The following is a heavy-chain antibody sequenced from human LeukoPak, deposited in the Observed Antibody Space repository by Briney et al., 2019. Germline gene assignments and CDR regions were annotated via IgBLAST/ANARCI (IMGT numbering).Heavy chain of an antibody. Sequence: GASVKVSCKASGYTFTSYYMHWVRQAPGQGLEWMGIINPSGGSTSYAQKFQGRVTMTRDMSTSTVCMELSSLRSEDTAVYYCAREWGCTNGVCYDAFDIWGQGTMVTVSS. CDR1: GYTFTSYY. J-gene: IGHJ3*02. CDR2: INPSGGST. D-gene: IGHD2-8*01. V-gene: IGHV1-46*01. CDR3: AREWGCTNGVCYDAFDI.